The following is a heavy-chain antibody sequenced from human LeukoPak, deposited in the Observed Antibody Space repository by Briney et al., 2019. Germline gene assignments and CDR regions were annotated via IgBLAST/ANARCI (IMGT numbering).Heavy chain of an antibody. CDR1: GYTFTSNY. Sequence: ASVKVSCKASGYTFTSNYIHWVRQAPGQGLGWMGMIYPRDGSTSYAQKFQGRVTVTRDTSTSTVHMELSGLRSEDTAVYYCARDQEGFDYWGQGTLDTVSS. J-gene: IGHJ4*02. CDR3: ARDQEGFDY. V-gene: IGHV1-46*01. CDR2: IYPRDGST.